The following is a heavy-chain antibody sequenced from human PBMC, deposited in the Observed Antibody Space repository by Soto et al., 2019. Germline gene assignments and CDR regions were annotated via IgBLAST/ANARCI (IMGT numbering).Heavy chain of an antibody. D-gene: IGHD3-22*01. J-gene: IGHJ6*02. CDR2: ISAYNGNT. CDR3: ARTGDSSGYHQTPDYYYYYGMDV. V-gene: IGHV1-18*01. CDR1: GYTFTSYG. Sequence: ASVKVSCKASGYTFTSYGISWVRQAPGQGLEWMGWISAYNGNTNYAQKLQGRVTMTTDTSTSTAYMELSSLRSEDTVVYYCARTGDSSGYHQTPDYYYYYGMDVWGQGTTVTVSS.